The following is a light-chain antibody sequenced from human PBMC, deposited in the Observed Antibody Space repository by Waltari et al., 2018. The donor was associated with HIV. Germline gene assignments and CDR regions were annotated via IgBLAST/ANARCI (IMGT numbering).Light chain of an antibody. CDR2: KDH. Sequence: SYELTQPPSVSVSPGQTARVPCPGDALSHRYAYWYQQRPGQAPALVIYKDHKRPSGIPERFSGSRSGTTVTLIINGVQAEDEADYFCQSTDSTASSYVFGSGTEVFVL. CDR1: ALSHRY. J-gene: IGLJ1*01. V-gene: IGLV3-25*03. CDR3: QSTDSTASSYV.